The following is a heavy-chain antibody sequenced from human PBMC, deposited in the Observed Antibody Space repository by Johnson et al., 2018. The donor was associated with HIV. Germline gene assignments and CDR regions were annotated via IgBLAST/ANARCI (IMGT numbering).Heavy chain of an antibody. Sequence: HVQLVESGGGVVQPGRSLRLSCAASGFTFSSYAMHWVRQAPGKGLEWVAVISYDGSNKYYADSVKGRFTISRDNSKNTLYLQMNSLRAEDTAVYYCARVGVDYYDRGATYQNAFDIWGQGTMVTVSS. V-gene: IGHV3-30*04. D-gene: IGHD3-22*01. CDR2: ISYDGSNK. CDR3: ARVGVDYYDRGATYQNAFDI. J-gene: IGHJ3*02. CDR1: GFTFSSYA.